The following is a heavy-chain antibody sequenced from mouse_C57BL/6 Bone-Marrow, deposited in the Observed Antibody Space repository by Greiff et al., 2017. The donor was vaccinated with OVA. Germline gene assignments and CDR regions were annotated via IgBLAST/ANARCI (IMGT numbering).Heavy chain of an antibody. D-gene: IGHD1-1*01. CDR3: ERDYYGSSYGFAY. CDR2: IDPSDSYT. V-gene: IGHV1-59*01. Sequence: QVQLQQPGAELVRPGTSVKLSCKASGYTFTSYWMHWVKQRPGQGLEWIGVIDPSDSYTNYNQKFKGKATLTVDTSSSTAYMQLSSLTSEDSAVYYCERDYYGSSYGFAYWGQGTLVTVSA. J-gene: IGHJ3*01. CDR1: GYTFTSYW.